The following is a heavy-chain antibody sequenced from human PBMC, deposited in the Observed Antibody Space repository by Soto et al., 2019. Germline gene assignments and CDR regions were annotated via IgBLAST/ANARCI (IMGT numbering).Heavy chain of an antibody. CDR2: ISYDGNRK. CDR3: VRQGYCGRWSLDY. J-gene: IGHJ4*02. Sequence: QVQPVESGGGVVQPGRSLRLSCAASGFTFSSYGMHWARQAPGEGLEWVAVISYDGNRKYYAGSVKGRFTSSRDFSKNTVELHMNSLRVEDTAVYFCVRQGYCGRWSLDYWGQGTLVTVSS. V-gene: IGHV3-30*03. CDR1: GFTFSSYG. D-gene: IGHD2-15*01.